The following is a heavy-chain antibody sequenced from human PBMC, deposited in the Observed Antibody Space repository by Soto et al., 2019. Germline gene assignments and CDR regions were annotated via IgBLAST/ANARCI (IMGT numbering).Heavy chain of an antibody. D-gene: IGHD4-17*01. J-gene: IGHJ1*01. CDR3: ARVSRGDYGDYVSAEYFQH. V-gene: IGHV4-59*01. Sequence: ASETLSLTCTVSGGSISSYYWSWIRQPPGKGLEWIGYIYYSGSTNYNPSLKSRVTISVDTSKNQFSLKLSSVTAADTAVYYCARVSRGDYGDYVSAEYFQHWGQGTLVTVSS. CDR1: GGSISSYY. CDR2: IYYSGST.